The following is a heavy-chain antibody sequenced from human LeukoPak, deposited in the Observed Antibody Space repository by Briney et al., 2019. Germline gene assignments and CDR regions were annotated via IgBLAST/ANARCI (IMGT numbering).Heavy chain of an antibody. V-gene: IGHV4-39*01. CDR3: ARQSIAAAGVPFDY. CDR1: GGSISSSSYY. D-gene: IGHD6-13*01. Sequence: SETLSLTCTVSGGSISSSSYYWGWIRQPPGTGLEWLGSIYYSGSTYYNPSLKSRVTISVDTSKNQSSLKLSSVTAADTAVYYCARQSIAAAGVPFDYWGQGTLVTVSS. CDR2: IYYSGST. J-gene: IGHJ4*02.